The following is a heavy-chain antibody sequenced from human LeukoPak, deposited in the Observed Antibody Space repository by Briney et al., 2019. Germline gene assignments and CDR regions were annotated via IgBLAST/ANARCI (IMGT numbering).Heavy chain of an antibody. CDR1: GFTLSSYS. J-gene: IGHJ4*02. D-gene: IGHD3-10*01. V-gene: IGHV3-21*01. CDR3: ARDRNLPWFGEQPSFDY. CDR2: ISSSSSYI. Sequence: GGSLRLSCAASGFTLSSYSMNWVRQAPGKGLEWVSSISSSSSYIYYADSVKGRFTISRDNAKNSLYLQMNSLRAEDTAVYYCARDRNLPWFGEQPSFDYWGQGTLVTVSS.